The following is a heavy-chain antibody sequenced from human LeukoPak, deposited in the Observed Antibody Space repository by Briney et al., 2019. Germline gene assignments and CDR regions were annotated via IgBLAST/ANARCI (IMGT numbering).Heavy chain of an antibody. V-gene: IGHV3-21*01. D-gene: IGHD3-22*01. CDR3: ARRGNYDSSFDY. CDR1: GFTFSTYS. Sequence: PGGSLRLSCAASGFTFSTYSMNWVRQAPGKGLEWVSSISSSSSYIYYADSVKGRFTISRDNAKNSLYLQMNSLRAEDTAVYYCARRGNYDSSFDYWGQGTLVTVSS. J-gene: IGHJ4*02. CDR2: ISSSSSYI.